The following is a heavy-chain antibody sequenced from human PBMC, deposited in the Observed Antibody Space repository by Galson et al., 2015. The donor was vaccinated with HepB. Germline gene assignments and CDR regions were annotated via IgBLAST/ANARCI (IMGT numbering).Heavy chain of an antibody. D-gene: IGHD3-22*01. CDR2: IIPIFGTA. J-gene: IGHJ4*02. Sequence: SVKVSCKASGGTSSSYAISWVRQAPGQGLEWMGGIIPIFGTANYAQKFQGRVTITADESTSTAYMELSSLRSEDTAVYYCARDSCSGYYPGRYYFDYWGQGTLVTVSS. CDR3: ARDSCSGYYPGRYYFDY. V-gene: IGHV1-69*13. CDR1: GGTSSSYA.